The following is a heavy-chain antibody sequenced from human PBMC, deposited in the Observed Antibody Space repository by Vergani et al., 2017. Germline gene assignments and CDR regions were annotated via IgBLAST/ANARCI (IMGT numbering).Heavy chain of an antibody. Sequence: QGQLAQSGAEVKKPGSSVKVSCKASGGTFSSNSISWVRQDPGQGLEWMGRIIPIFGTANYAQKFQGRVSITADESTSTAYMELSSLRSDDTAVYYCARGRFPGLERTYDYWGQGTLVTVSS. V-gene: IGHV1-69*13. J-gene: IGHJ4*02. CDR2: IIPIFGTA. CDR1: GGTFSSNS. D-gene: IGHD1-1*01. CDR3: ARGRFPGLERTYDY.